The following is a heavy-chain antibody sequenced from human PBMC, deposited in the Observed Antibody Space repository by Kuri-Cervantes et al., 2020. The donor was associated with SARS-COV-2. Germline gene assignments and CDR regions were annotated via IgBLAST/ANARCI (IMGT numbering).Heavy chain of an antibody. J-gene: IGHJ4*02. V-gene: IGHV3-30-3*01. CDR1: GFTFSSYA. CDR3: ARDHRIAVAALDY. CDR2: ISYDGSNK. Sequence: GESLKISCAASGFTFSSYAMHWVRQAPGKGLEWVAAISYDGSNKYYADSVKGRFTISRDNSKNTLYLQMNSLRAEATAVYYCARDHRIAVAALDYWGQGTLVTVSS. D-gene: IGHD6-19*01.